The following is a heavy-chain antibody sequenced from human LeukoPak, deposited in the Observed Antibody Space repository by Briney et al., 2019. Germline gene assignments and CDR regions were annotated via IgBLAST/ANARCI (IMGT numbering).Heavy chain of an antibody. CDR3: ARYSSSWPFDY. Sequence: GGSLRLSCAASGFTFSSYWMSWVRQAPGKELEWVANIKQDGSEKYYVDSVKGRFTISRDNAKNSLYLQMNSLRAEDTAVYYCARYSSSWPFDYWGQGTLVTVSS. J-gene: IGHJ4*02. CDR1: GFTFSSYW. V-gene: IGHV3-7*03. CDR2: IKQDGSEK. D-gene: IGHD6-13*01.